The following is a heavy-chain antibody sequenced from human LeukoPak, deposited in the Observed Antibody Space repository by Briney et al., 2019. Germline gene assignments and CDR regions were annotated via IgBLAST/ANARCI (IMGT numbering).Heavy chain of an antibody. CDR3: AREGMRYCYGD. CDR2: INSDGSST. V-gene: IGHV3-74*01. Sequence: PGGSLRLSCAASGFTFSSYWMHWVRQAQGKGLVWVSRINSDGSSTSYADSVKGRFTISRDNAKNTLYLQMNSLRAEDTAVYYCAREGMRYCYGDWGQGTLVTVSS. D-gene: IGHD5-18*01. J-gene: IGHJ4*02. CDR1: GFTFSSYW.